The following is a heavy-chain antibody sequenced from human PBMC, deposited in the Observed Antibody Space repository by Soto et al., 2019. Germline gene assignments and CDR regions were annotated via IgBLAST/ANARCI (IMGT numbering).Heavy chain of an antibody. CDR3: ARAKSLFDP. V-gene: IGHV4-30-2*01. J-gene: IGHJ5*02. CDR1: GGSISSGGYS. CDR2: IYHSGST. Sequence: ESGSGLVKPSQTLSLTCAVSGGSISSGGYSWSWIRQPPGKGLEWIGYIYHSGSTYYNPSLKSRVTISVDRSKNQFSLKLSSVTAADTAVYYCARAKSLFDPWGQGTLVTVSS.